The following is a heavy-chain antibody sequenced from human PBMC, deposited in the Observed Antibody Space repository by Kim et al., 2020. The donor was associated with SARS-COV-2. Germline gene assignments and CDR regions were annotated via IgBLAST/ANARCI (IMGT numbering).Heavy chain of an antibody. V-gene: IGHV4-30-2*01. J-gene: IGHJ4*02. CDR3: ARGIAARPGGFDY. D-gene: IGHD6-6*01. Sequence: YHPSLRSRVTISVDRSKNQFPLKLSSVTAADTAVYYCARGIAARPGGFDYWGQGTLVTVSS.